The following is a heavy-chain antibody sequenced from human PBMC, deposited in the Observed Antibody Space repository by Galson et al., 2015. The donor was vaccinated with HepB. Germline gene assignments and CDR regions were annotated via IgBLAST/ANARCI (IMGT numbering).Heavy chain of an antibody. CDR3: ARGQLRITMIVVPHRGDAFDI. CDR1: GFTFSSYS. Sequence: SLRLSCAASGFTFSSYSMNWVRQAPGKGLEWVSYISSSSSTIYYADSVKGRFTISRDNAKNSLYLQMNSRRAEDTAVYYCARGQLRITMIVVPHRGDAFDIWGQGTMVTVSS. J-gene: IGHJ3*02. D-gene: IGHD3-22*01. V-gene: IGHV3-48*01. CDR2: ISSSSSTI.